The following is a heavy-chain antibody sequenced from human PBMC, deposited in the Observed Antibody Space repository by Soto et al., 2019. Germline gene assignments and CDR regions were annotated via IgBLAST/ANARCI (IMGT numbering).Heavy chain of an antibody. CDR2: INPNSGGT. V-gene: IGHV1-2*04. D-gene: IGHD3-22*01. CDR1: GYTFTGYY. J-gene: IGHJ4*02. CDR3: ARANYYDSSGYREFDY. Sequence: ASVKVSCKASGYTFTGYYMHWVRQAPGQGLEWMGWINPNSGGTNYAQKFQGWVTMTRDTSISTAYMELSRLRSDDTAVYYCARANYYDSSGYREFDYWGQGTLVTVS.